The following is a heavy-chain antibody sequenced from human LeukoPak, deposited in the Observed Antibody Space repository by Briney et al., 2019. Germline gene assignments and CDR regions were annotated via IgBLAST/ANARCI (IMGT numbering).Heavy chain of an antibody. Sequence: GGSLRLSCAAYGFTFSTYGMHWVRQAPGKGLEWVAVVSYDESSIYYADSVKGRFTISRDNSKNTLFLHMNSLRSDDTAVYYCTKAQLPRHEPGNFYFDYWGQGILVTVSS. V-gene: IGHV3-30*18. D-gene: IGHD1-14*01. CDR1: GFTFSTYG. CDR3: TKAQLPRHEPGNFYFDY. CDR2: VSYDESSI. J-gene: IGHJ4*02.